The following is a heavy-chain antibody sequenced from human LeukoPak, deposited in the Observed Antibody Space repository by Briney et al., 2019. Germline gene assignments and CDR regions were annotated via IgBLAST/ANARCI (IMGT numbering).Heavy chain of an antibody. D-gene: IGHD5-12*01. CDR3: AKDIVATTDPLGTSTPS. CDR1: GFTFSSYG. J-gene: IGHJ5*02. CDR2: IRYDGSNK. Sequence: SGGSLRLSCAASGFTFSSYGMHWVRQAPGKGLEWVAFIRYDGSNKYYADSVKGRFTISRDNSKNTLYLQMNSLRAEDTAVYYCAKDIVATTDPLGTSTPSWGQGTLVTVSS. V-gene: IGHV3-30*02.